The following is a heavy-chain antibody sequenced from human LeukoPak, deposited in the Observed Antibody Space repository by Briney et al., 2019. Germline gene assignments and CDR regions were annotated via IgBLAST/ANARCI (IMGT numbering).Heavy chain of an antibody. CDR2: IYYSGST. CDR1: GGSISSYY. J-gene: IGHJ4*02. CDR3: ARTQWFGELLYPSFFDY. D-gene: IGHD3-10*01. Sequence: KPSETLSLTCTVSGGSISSYYWSWIRQPPGKGLEWIGYIYYSGSTNYNPSLKSRVTISVDTSKNQFSLKLTSVTVADTAVYYCARTQWFGELLYPSFFDYWGQGTLVTVSS. V-gene: IGHV4-59*01.